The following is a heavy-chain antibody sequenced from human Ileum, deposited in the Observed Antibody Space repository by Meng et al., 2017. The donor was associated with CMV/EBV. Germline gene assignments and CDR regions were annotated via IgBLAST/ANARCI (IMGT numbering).Heavy chain of an antibody. V-gene: IGHV3-23*01. CDR1: GFTFNSYI. Sequence: GESLKISCAASGFTFNSYIMNWVRQAPGKGLEWVSGIVGSGTATYYADSVEGRFSISRDNSKNTVYLQMNSLRAEDTAIYYCVKGGSWKSYNFDNWGQGTLVTVSS. CDR2: IVGSGTAT. CDR3: VKGGSWKSYNFDN. D-gene: IGHD3-10*01. J-gene: IGHJ4*02.